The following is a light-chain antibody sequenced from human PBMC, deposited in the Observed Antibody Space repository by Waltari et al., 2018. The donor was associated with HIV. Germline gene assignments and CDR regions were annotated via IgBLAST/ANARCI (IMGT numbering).Light chain of an antibody. V-gene: IGLV2-14*01. CDR3: TSYISSSSPV. CDR1: SNDLRHYNH. J-gene: IGLJ3*02. Sequence: QSALTQPASVSGSPGQSITISCTGTSNDLRHYNHVSWYPHHPGKAPKVIISEVRNRPSGVSSRFSGSISANTASLTISGLQAEDEADYFCTSYISSSSPVFGGGTKVTVL. CDR2: EVR.